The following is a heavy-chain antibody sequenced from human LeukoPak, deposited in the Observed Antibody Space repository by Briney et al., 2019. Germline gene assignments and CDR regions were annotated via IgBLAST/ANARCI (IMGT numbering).Heavy chain of an antibody. V-gene: IGHV3-30*18. Sequence: GGSLRLSRAASGFTFSSYGMHWVRQPPGKGLEWVAVISYDGSNKYYADSVKGRFTISRDNSKNTLYLQMNSLRAEDTAVYYCAKDLSYSGSYSSAFDIWGQGTMVTVSS. CDR3: AKDLSYSGSYSSAFDI. CDR1: GFTFSSYG. CDR2: ISYDGSNK. D-gene: IGHD1-26*01. J-gene: IGHJ3*02.